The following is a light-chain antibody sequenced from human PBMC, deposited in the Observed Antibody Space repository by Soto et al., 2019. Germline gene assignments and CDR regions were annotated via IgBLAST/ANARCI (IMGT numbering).Light chain of an antibody. Sequence: QSALTQPPSASGSHGRSVTISFTGTSSDVGGYNYVSWYQQHPGKAPKLMIYEVSKRPSGVPARFSGSKSGNTASRNVSGLQAEDEGDYYCISDAGSNNLVFGGGTNVTVL. CDR3: ISDAGSNNLV. CDR2: EVS. V-gene: IGLV2-8*01. CDR1: SSDVGGYNY. J-gene: IGLJ2*01.